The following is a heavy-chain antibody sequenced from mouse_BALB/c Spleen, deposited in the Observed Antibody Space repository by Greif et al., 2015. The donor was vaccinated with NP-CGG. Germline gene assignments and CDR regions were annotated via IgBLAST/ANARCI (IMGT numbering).Heavy chain of an antibody. J-gene: IGHJ2*01. CDR2: ISSGGSYT. D-gene: IGHD2-3*01. CDR1: GFTFSSYG. CDR3: ARRWLLGIDY. V-gene: IGHV5-6*02. Sequence: EVKVVESGGDLVKPGGSLKLSCAASGFTFSSYGMSWVRQTPDKRLEWVATISSGGSYTYYPDSVKGRFTISRDNAKNTLYLQMSSLKSEDTAMYYCARRWLLGIDYWGQGTTLTVSS.